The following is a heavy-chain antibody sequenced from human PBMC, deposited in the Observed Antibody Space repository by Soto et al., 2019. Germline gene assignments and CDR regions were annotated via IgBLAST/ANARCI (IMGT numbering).Heavy chain of an antibody. J-gene: IGHJ4*02. V-gene: IGHV3-33*08. CDR1: GFTFSSYA. Sequence: GGSLRLSCAASGFTFSSYAMSWVRQAPGKGLEWVAVIWYDGSNKYYADSVKGRFTISRDNSKNTLYLQTNSLRAEDTAVYYCARDDSLGASTLVDYWGQGTLVTVSS. CDR3: ARDDSLGASTLVDY. D-gene: IGHD2-2*01. CDR2: IWYDGSNK.